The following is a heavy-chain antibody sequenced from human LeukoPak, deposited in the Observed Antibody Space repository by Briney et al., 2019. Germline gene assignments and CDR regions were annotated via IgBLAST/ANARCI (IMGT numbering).Heavy chain of an antibody. CDR2: ISYDGSNK. CDR1: GFTFCSYA. CDR3: ARPPYGDYDGSPYYFGY. V-gene: IGHV3-30-3*01. Sequence: GRSLRLSCAASGFTFCSYAMHWVRQAPGKGLEWVAVISYDGSNKYYADSVKGRFTISRDNSKNTLYLQMNSLRAEDTAVYYCARPPYGDYDGSPYYFGYWGQGTLVTVSS. D-gene: IGHD4-17*01. J-gene: IGHJ4*02.